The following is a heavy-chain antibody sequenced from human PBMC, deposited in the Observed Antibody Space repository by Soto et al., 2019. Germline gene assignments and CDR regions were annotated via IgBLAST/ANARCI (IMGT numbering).Heavy chain of an antibody. V-gene: IGHV4-59*08. CDR1: GGSISSYD. CDR2: IYYSGST. Sequence: PSETLSLTCTVSGGSISSYDWSWIRQPPGKGLEWIGYIYYSGSTNYNPSLKSRVTISVDTSKNQFSLKLSSVTAADTAVYYCASLPILDYRGYPGIAAAGTYGYWGQGTLVTVSS. CDR3: ASLPILDYRGYPGIAAAGTYGY. D-gene: IGHD6-13*01. J-gene: IGHJ4*02.